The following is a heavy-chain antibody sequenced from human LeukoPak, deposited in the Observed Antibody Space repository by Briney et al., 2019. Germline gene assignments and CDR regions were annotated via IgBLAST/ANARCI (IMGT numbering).Heavy chain of an antibody. V-gene: IGHV3-73*01. J-gene: IGHJ5*02. Sequence: GGSLKLSCAASGFTFSGSDIHWVRQSSGKGLEWVGQIDKKDKGYATATAYAASVKGRFTISRDDSINTAYLQMKSLKTEDTALYYCTRDSGTYNWFDPWGQGTLVTVSS. D-gene: IGHD1-26*01. CDR3: TRDSGTYNWFDP. CDR2: IDKKDKGYATAT. CDR1: GFTFSGSD.